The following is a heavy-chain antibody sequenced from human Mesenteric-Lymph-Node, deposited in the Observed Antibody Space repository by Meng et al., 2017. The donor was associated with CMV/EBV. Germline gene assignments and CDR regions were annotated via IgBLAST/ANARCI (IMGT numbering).Heavy chain of an antibody. CDR1: GFTFSDYY. J-gene: IGHJ5*02. CDR3: VRGRYCSSSSCSVGWFDP. V-gene: IGHV3-74*01. D-gene: IGHD2-2*01. CDR2: INSDGSST. Sequence: GESLKISCAASGFTFSDYYMNWVRQAPGKGLVWVSRINSDGSSTSYADSVKGRFTISRDNAKNALYLQMNSLRADDTAVYYCVRGRYCSSSSCSVGWFDPWGQGTLVTVSS.